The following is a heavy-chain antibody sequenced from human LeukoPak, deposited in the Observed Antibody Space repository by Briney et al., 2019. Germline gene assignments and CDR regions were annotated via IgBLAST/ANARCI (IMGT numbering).Heavy chain of an antibody. CDR3: AKDTDQYLRYDFWSGDAFDI. CDR2: IGTAGDT. CDR1: GFTFSSYD. V-gene: IGHV3-13*01. Sequence: PGGSLRLSCAASGFTFSSYDMHWVRQATGKGLEWVSAIGTAGDTYYPGSVKGRFTISRENAKNSLYLQMNSLRAEDTALYYCAKDTDQYLRYDFWSGDAFDIWGQGTMVTVSS. D-gene: IGHD3-3*01. J-gene: IGHJ3*02.